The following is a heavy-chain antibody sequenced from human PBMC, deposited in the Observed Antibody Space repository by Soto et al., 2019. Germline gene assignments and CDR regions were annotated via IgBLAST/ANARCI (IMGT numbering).Heavy chain of an antibody. CDR2: ISGNNGNT. CDR3: ARGGSGSGFDY. J-gene: IGHJ4*02. D-gene: IGHD3-10*01. V-gene: IGHV1-18*04. Sequence: QVQLVQSGAEVQKPGASVKVSCKASGYTFTTYDISWVRQAPGQGLEWMGWISGNNGNTNYAQKLQGRVTLTRDTYTSTAYMDLRSLRSDDTAVYYCARGGSGSGFDYWGQGTLVTVSS. CDR1: GYTFTTYD.